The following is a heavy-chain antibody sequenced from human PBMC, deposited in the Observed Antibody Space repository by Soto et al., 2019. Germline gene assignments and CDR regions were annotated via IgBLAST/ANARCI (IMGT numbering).Heavy chain of an antibody. Sequence: QLEQSGGEVKKPGSSVKVSCKASRVALRKFIGTWVRHVPGLGLEWVGGIIPIFGTANYAQKFQGRVTITADESTSTSYMEVNNLRSEDTAVYYCAKVRYSSPMGYYYRMDVWGQGPTVTVSS. CDR3: AKVRYSSPMGYYYRMDV. J-gene: IGHJ6*02. CDR1: RVALRKFI. CDR2: IIPIFGTA. D-gene: IGHD6-19*01. V-gene: IGHV1-69*01.